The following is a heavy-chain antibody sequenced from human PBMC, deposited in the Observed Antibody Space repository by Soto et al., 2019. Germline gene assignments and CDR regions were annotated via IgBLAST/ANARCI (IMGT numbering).Heavy chain of an antibody. D-gene: IGHD3-10*01. CDR1: GFTFSSYG. CDR3: AKDLGSGKPYYYYAMDV. Sequence: GGSLRLSCAASGFTFSSYGMHWVRQAPGKGLEWVAVISYDGSNKYYADSVKGRFTISRDNSENTLYLQMNSLRAEDTAVYYCAKDLGSGKPYYYYAMDVWGQGTTVTVSS. J-gene: IGHJ6*02. V-gene: IGHV3-30*18. CDR2: ISYDGSNK.